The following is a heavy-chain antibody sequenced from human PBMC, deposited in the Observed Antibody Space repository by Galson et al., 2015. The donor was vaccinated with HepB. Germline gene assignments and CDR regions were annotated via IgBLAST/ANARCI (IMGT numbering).Heavy chain of an antibody. J-gene: IGHJ4*02. V-gene: IGHV3-7*01. CDR1: GFTFSTFS. D-gene: IGHD6-13*01. CDR2: IKSDGRET. CDR3: ARYRVAAGRHSDS. Sequence: SLRLSCAASGFTFSTFSMTWVRQAPGKGLEWVANIKSDGRETYYVDAVKGRFTISRDNAKNSLYLQMNSLRAEDTAVYYCARYRVAAGRHSDSWGQGTLVTVS.